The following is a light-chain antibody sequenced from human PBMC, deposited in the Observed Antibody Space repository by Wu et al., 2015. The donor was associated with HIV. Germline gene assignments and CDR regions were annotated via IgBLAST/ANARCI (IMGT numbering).Light chain of an antibody. CDR1: QDISSY. J-gene: IGKJ4*01. V-gene: IGKV1-9*01. CDR3: QQSYSDILT. CDR2: TAT. Sequence: IQLTQSPSSLSASIGDKVTITCRASQDISSYLAWYQQKPGEAPKLLIYTATTLQSGVSSRFSGSGSGTDFALTISNLQPEDFATYYCQQSYSDILTFGGGTNVEI.